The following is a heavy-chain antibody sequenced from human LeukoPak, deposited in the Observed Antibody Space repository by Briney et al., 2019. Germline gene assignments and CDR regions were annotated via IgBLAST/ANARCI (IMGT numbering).Heavy chain of an antibody. J-gene: IGHJ4*02. V-gene: IGHV4-59*01. CDR3: ASQSVSYHPRNDY. CDR2: IYYSGST. CDR1: GGSISSYY. Sequence: PSETLSLTCTVSGGSISSYYWSWIRQPPGKGLEWIGYIYYSGSTNYNPPLKSRVTISVDTSKNQFSLKLSSVTAADTAVYYCASQSVSYHPRNDYWGREPWSPSPQ. D-gene: IGHD1-26*01.